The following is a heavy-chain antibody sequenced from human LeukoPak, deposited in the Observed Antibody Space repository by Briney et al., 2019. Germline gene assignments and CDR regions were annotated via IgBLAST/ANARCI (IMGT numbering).Heavy chain of an antibody. CDR2: ISSSSSTI. D-gene: IGHD2-15*01. CDR1: GFTFSSYS. J-gene: IGHJ6*02. CDR3: ARDAFDCSGGSCFLPGYYGMDV. Sequence: GGSLRLSCAASGFTFSSYSMNWVRQAPGKGLEWVSYISSSSSTIYYADSVKGRFTISRDNAKNSLYLQMNSLRAEDTAVYYCARDAFDCSGGSCFLPGYYGMDVWGQGTTVTVSS. V-gene: IGHV3-48*04.